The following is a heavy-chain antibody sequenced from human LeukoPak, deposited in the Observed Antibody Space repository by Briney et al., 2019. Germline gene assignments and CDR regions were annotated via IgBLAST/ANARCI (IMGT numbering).Heavy chain of an antibody. CDR3: TRDPRLREFES. CDR1: GFTFTTYA. D-gene: IGHD2-21*02. CDR2: ISGTDDST. V-gene: IGHV3-23*01. Sequence: NPGGSLRLSCAASGFTFTTYAMSWVRQAPGKGLEWVSTISGTDDSTHYADSVKGRFTISRDNSKNTLSLQMNSLRDDDTAVYYCTRDPRLREFESWGQGTLVTVSS. J-gene: IGHJ1*01.